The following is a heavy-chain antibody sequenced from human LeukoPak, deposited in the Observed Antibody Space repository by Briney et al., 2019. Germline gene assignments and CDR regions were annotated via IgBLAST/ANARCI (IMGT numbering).Heavy chain of an antibody. Sequence: SETLSLTCTVSGGSISDYLWSWIRQSPGKGLECIGQISYSGSTKYNPSLKTRVTMSIDTSKRQFSLNLPSVTAADTAVYYCARVETYYYGLDVWGQGTTVTVSS. CDR2: ISYSGST. CDR3: ARVETYYYGLDV. V-gene: IGHV4-59*12. CDR1: GGSISDYL. J-gene: IGHJ6*02. D-gene: IGHD1-1*01.